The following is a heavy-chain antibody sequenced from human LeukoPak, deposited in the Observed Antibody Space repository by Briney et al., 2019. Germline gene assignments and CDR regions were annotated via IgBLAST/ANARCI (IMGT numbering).Heavy chain of an antibody. D-gene: IGHD1-20*01. Sequence: GGSLRLSCAASGFTFDDYAMHWVRQAPGKGLEWVSGISSNSGSIGYADSVKGRFTISRDNAKNSLYLQMNSLRAEDTALYYCAKDLTWYYYYGMDVWGQGTTVTVSS. CDR2: ISSNSGSI. CDR3: AKDLTWYYYYGMDV. CDR1: GFTFDDYA. J-gene: IGHJ6*02. V-gene: IGHV3-9*01.